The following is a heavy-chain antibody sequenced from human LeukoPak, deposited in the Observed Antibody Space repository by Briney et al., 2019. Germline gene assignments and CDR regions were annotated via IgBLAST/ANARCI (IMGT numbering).Heavy chain of an antibody. CDR2: IDASDSYT. CDR1: GYSFTNYR. Sequence: PGGSPRISCKGSGYSFTNYRISWVRHMPGRGLEWMGWIDASDSYTNYSPSFQGHVTISADKSSSTAYLQWSSLKASDTAIYYCARHVLYSYGPQWWFDPWGQGTLVTVSS. D-gene: IGHD5-18*01. V-gene: IGHV5-10-1*01. CDR3: ARHVLYSYGPQWWFDP. J-gene: IGHJ5*02.